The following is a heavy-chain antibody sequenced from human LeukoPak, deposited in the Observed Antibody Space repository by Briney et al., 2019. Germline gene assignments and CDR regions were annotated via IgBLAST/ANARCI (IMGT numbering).Heavy chain of an antibody. V-gene: IGHV3-7*03. J-gene: IGHJ3*02. CDR3: AKDSGSYSPYDAFDI. D-gene: IGHD1-26*01. CDR1: GFTFSSYW. Sequence: GGSLRLSCAASGFTFSSYWMSWVRQAPGKGLGWVANIKKDGSENYYVDSVKGRFTISRDNAKNSLYLQMNSLRAEDTAVYYCAKDSGSYSPYDAFDIWGQGTMVTVSS. CDR2: IKKDGSEN.